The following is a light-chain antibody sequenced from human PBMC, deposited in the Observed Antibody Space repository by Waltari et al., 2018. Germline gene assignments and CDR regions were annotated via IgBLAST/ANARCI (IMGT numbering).Light chain of an antibody. Sequence: DIVMTQSPDSLAVSLGERATINCKSSQSVVYSSNNKNYLAWYQQKPGQPPKPLIYWASTRESGVPDRFSGSGSGTDFTLTISSLQAEDVAVYYCQQYYSTPWTFGQGTKVEIK. V-gene: IGKV4-1*01. CDR1: QSVVYSSNNKNY. J-gene: IGKJ1*01. CDR2: WAS. CDR3: QQYYSTPWT.